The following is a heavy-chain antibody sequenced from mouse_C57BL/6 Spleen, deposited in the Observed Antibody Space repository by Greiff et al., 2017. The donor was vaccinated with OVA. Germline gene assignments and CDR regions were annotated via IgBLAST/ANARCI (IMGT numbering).Heavy chain of an antibody. Sequence: QVQLKQPGAELVMPGASVKLSCKASGYTFTSYWMHWVKQRPGQGLEWIGEIDPSDSYTNYNQKFKGKSTLTVDKSSSTAYMQLSSLTSEDSAVYYCARRGIRLITTDFDYWGQGTTLTVSS. CDR3: ARRGIRLITTDFDY. V-gene: IGHV1-69*01. CDR1: GYTFTSYW. CDR2: IDPSDSYT. D-gene: IGHD1-1*01. J-gene: IGHJ2*01.